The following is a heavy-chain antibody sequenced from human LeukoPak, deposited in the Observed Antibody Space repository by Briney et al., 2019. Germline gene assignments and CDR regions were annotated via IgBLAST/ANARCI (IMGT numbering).Heavy chain of an antibody. CDR1: GGTFSNYA. Sequence: GASVKVSCKASGGTFSNYAISWVRQAPGQGLEWMGGILPIFGTANYTQKFQGRVTITADESTSTAYMELSSLRSEDTAVYYCARGGDGGNYYWYLDLWGRGTLITVSS. J-gene: IGHJ2*01. D-gene: IGHD4/OR15-4a*01. V-gene: IGHV1-69*13. CDR2: ILPIFGTA. CDR3: ARGGDGGNYYWYLDL.